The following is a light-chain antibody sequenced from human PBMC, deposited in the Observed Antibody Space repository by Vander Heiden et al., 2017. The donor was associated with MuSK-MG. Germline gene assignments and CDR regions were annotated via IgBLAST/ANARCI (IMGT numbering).Light chain of an antibody. CDR1: QSLLHSNGYNY. CDR3: KQALQTTWT. V-gene: IGKV2-28*01. CDR2: LGS. Sequence: DIVMTQSPLSLPVTPGEPASITCRSSQSLLHSNGYNYLDWYLHNPGQSPQLLIYLGSNRASGVPDRFSGCGPRTDFTLRIIIVDVDDLRVYYSKQALQTTWTFGQGTKVEIK. J-gene: IGKJ1*01.